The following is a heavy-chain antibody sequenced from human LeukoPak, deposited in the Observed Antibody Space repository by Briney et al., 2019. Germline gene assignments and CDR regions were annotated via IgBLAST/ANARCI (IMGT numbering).Heavy chain of an antibody. CDR2: ISGSGGST. Sequence: PGGSLRLSCAASGFIFSSYAMSWVRQAPGKGLQWVSAISGSGGSTNYADSVKGQFTISRDNSKNTLYLQMNSLRAEDTAVYYCATSRYSSGWYSDYWGQETLVTVSS. D-gene: IGHD6-19*01. J-gene: IGHJ4*02. CDR1: GFIFSSYA. V-gene: IGHV3-23*01. CDR3: ATSRYSSGWYSDY.